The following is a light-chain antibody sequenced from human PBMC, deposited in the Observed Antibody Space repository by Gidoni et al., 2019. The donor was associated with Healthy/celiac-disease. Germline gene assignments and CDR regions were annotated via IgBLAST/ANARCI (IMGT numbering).Light chain of an antibody. V-gene: IGLV2-14*01. J-gene: IGLJ3*02. CDR2: EVS. CDR3: SSYTSSSTWV. Sequence: QSALTQPASVSGSPGQSITISCTGTSIDVGGYNYVSWYQQHPGKAPKLMIYEVSNRPSGVPDRFSGSKSGNTASLTISGLQAEDEADYYCSSYTSSSTWVFGGGTKLTVL. CDR1: SIDVGGYNY.